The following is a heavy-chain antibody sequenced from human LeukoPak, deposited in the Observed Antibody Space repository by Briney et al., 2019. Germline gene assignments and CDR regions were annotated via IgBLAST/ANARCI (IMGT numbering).Heavy chain of an antibody. CDR3: ARSDTTVTGLDP. Sequence: SETLSLTCAVSGGSISSSNWWSWVRQPPGKGLEWIGEIDHSGSTNYNPSLKSRVTISVDKSKNQFSLKLSSVTAADTAVYYCARSDTTVTGLDPWGQGTLVTVSS. V-gene: IGHV4-4*02. CDR2: IDHSGST. J-gene: IGHJ5*02. CDR1: GGSISSSNW. D-gene: IGHD4-17*01.